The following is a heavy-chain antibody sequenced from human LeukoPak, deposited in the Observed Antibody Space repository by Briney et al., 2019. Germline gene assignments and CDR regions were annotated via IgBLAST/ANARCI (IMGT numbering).Heavy chain of an antibody. CDR1: GGTFSSYA. J-gene: IGHJ4*02. D-gene: IGHD3-3*01. CDR2: IIPIFGTA. Sequence: SVKVSCKASGGTFSSYAISWVRQAPGQGLEWMGGIIPIFGTANYAQKFQGRVTITADKSTSTAYMELSSLRSEDTAVYYCARVNDFWSGYYQLDYWGQGTLVTVSS. V-gene: IGHV1-69*06. CDR3: ARVNDFWSGYYQLDY.